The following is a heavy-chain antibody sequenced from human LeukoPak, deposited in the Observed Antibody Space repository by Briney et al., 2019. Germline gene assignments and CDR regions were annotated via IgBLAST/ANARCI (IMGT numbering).Heavy chain of an antibody. J-gene: IGHJ4*02. V-gene: IGHV1-46*01. CDR3: ARDYVDDIPMIKDY. Sequence: ASVKVSCKASGYTFTSYHMHWVRQAPGQGLEWMGKINLSGGSTTYAQKFQGRVTMTRDTSTSTVYMELSSLRSEDTAVYYCARDYVDDIPMIKDYWGQGTLVTVSS. CDR2: INLSGGST. D-gene: IGHD2-8*01. CDR1: GYTFTSYH.